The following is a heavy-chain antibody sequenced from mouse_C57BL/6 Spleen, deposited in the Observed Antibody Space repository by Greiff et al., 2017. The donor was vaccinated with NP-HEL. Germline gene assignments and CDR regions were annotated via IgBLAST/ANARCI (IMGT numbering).Heavy chain of an antibody. CDR1: GYTFTDYN. CDR2: INPNNGGT. J-gene: IGHJ4*01. D-gene: IGHD2-3*01. V-gene: IGHV1-18*01. Sequence: EVQLQQSGPELVKPGASVKIPCKASGYTFTDYNMDWVKQSHGKSLEWIGDINPNNGGTIYNQKFKGKATLTVDKSSSTAYMELRSLTSEDTAVYYGAREDDGYYYAMDYWGQGTSVTVSS. CDR3: AREDDGYYYAMDY.